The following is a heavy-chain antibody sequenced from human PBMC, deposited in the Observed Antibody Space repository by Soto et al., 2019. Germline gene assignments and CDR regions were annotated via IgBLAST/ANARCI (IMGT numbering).Heavy chain of an antibody. CDR3: ARDRMVRGVFEYYYYYGMDV. CDR2: IYYSGST. Sequence: SETLSLTCTVSGGSISSYYWSWIRQPPGKGLEWIGYIYYSGSTNYNPSLKSRVTISVDTSKNQFSLKLSSVTAADTAVYYCARDRMVRGVFEYYYYYGMDVWGQGTTVTVSS. D-gene: IGHD3-10*01. J-gene: IGHJ6*02. CDR1: GGSISSYY. V-gene: IGHV4-59*01.